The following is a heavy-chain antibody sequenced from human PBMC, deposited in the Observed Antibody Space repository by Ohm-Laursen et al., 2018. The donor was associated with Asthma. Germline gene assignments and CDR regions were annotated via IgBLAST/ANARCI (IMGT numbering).Heavy chain of an antibody. D-gene: IGHD3-3*01. Sequence: SLRLSCTATGFTFSSYGMHWVRQAPGKGLEWVAVISYDGSNKYYADSVNGRFTVSRDDSKNTLYLQMNSLRPDDTAVYYCARDVMEWYLPAFDFWGQGTLVTVSS. J-gene: IGHJ4*02. V-gene: IGHV3-30*03. CDR1: GFTFSSYG. CDR2: ISYDGSNK. CDR3: ARDVMEWYLPAFDF.